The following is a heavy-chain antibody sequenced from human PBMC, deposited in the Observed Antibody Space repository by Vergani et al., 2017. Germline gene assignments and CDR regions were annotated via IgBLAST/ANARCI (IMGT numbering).Heavy chain of an antibody. CDR1: VGTFSSYA. CDR3: ASNSPYCGGDCYFDY. D-gene: IGHD2-21*02. Sequence: QVQLVQSGAEVKKPGSSVKVSCKASVGTFSSYAISWVRQAPGQGLEWMGRIIPIFGTANYAKKFQGRVTITADESTSTAYMELSSLRSEDTAVYYCASNSPYCGGDCYFDYWGQGTLVTVSS. J-gene: IGHJ4*02. V-gene: IGHV1-69*13. CDR2: IIPIFGTA.